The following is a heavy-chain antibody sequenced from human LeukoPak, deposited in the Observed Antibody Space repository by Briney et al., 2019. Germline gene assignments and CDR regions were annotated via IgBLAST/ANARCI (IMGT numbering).Heavy chain of an antibody. CDR1: GASISSGSNY. V-gene: IGHV4-39*07. Sequence: SETLSLTCSVSGASISSGSNYWSWIRQPPGKGLEWIGEINHSGSTNYNPSLKSRVTISVDTSKNQFSLKLSSVTAADTAVYYCARRVHYYGSGSYSGSYYMDVWGKGTTVTISS. J-gene: IGHJ6*03. CDR2: INHSGST. D-gene: IGHD3-10*01. CDR3: ARRVHYYGSGSYSGSYYMDV.